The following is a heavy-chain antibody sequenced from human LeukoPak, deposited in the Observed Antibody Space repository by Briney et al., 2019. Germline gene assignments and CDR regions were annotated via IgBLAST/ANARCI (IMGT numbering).Heavy chain of an antibody. CDR1: GYSISSGYH. CDR3: ARAYDILTGPDY. D-gene: IGHD3-9*01. CDR2: IFHSGST. J-gene: IGHJ4*02. V-gene: IGHV4-38-2*01. Sequence: SETLSLTCAVSGYSISSGYHWGWIRQPPGKGLEWIGNIFHSGSTYYNPSLKSRVTISVDTSKNQFSLKLSSVTAADTAVYYCARAYDILTGPDYWGQGTLVTVSS.